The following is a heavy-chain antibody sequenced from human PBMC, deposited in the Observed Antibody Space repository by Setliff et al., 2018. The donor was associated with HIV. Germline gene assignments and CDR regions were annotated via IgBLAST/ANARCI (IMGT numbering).Heavy chain of an antibody. CDR2: IYPDDSAT. CDR3: AKHGFERKSPYNWFDS. J-gene: IGHJ5*01. V-gene: IGHV5-51*01. D-gene: IGHD3-16*01. CDR1: GYSFPNDW. Sequence: PGESLKISCKDSGYSFPNDWIGWVRQKPGKGLEWMGIIYPDDSATRYSPSFQGQVTISADKSINTAYLRWRSLRASDTAIYFCAKHGFERKSPYNWFDSWGQGTLVTVSS.